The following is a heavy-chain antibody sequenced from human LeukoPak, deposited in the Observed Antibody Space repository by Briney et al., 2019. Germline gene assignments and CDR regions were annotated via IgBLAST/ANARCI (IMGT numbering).Heavy chain of an antibody. Sequence: GGSLRLSCAASGFTFSSYCMSWVRQAPGKGLEWVASIKQDGSEKYCVDSVKGRFTISRDNANNSLYLQMNSLRADDTAVYYCARDIGLRKAAPPGWFDPWGQGALVTVSS. V-gene: IGHV3-7*01. CDR1: GFTFSSYC. CDR2: IKQDGSEK. CDR3: ARDIGLRKAAPPGWFDP. J-gene: IGHJ5*02. D-gene: IGHD6-6*01.